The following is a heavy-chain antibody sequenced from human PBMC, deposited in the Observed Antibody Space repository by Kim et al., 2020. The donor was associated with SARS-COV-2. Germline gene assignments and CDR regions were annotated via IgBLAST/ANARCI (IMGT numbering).Heavy chain of an antibody. CDR2: IYYGGYA. Sequence: SETLSLTCSVSGGSISSSSDYSWGWIRQPPGKGLEWLGSIYYGGYAYYNTSLKSRLTISADTTQNHFSVELTSVTATDTALYYCARQSPYWATTSYYFDSWGQGILVTVSS. CDR1: GGSISSSSDYS. CDR3: ARQSPYWATTSYYFDS. J-gene: IGHJ4*02. D-gene: IGHD1-1*01. V-gene: IGHV4-39*01.